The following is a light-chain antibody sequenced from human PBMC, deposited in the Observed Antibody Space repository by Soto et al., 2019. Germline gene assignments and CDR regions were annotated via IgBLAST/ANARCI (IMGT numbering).Light chain of an antibody. CDR1: QTINSW. CDR3: QQYNSYTRT. Sequence: DIQMTQSPSTLSVSVGDRVTISCRASQTINSWLAWYQQKPGKAPKLLIYKASSLESGVPSRFSGSGAGTEFTLTISSLQPDDFATYYCQQYNSYTRTFGQGTKVDIK. V-gene: IGKV1-5*03. J-gene: IGKJ1*01. CDR2: KAS.